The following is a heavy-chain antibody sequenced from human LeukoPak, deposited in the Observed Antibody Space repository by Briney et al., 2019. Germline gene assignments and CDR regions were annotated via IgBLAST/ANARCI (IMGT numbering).Heavy chain of an antibody. CDR3: AKGLVAVAGSDDY. J-gene: IGHJ4*02. Sequence: GGSLRLSCAASGFTLSSYAMSWVRQAPGKGLEWVSAISDSGNTYHADSVKGRFTISRDSSKNTLFLQMNRLRPEDAAVYYCAKGLVAVAGSDDYWGQGTLVTVSS. CDR2: ISDSGNT. V-gene: IGHV3-23*01. CDR1: GFTLSSYA. D-gene: IGHD6-19*01.